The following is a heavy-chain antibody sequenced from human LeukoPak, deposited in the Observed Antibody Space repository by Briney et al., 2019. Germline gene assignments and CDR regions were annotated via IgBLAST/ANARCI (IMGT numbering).Heavy chain of an antibody. J-gene: IGHJ6*02. Sequence: SETLSLTCTVSGGSICSYYWSWIRQPPGKGLEWIGYIYYSGSTNYNPSLKSRVTISVDTSKNQFSLKLSSVTAADTAVYYCARAGAIAAAGPAYYYYGMDVWGQGTTVTVSS. D-gene: IGHD6-13*01. CDR3: ARAGAIAAAGPAYYYYGMDV. V-gene: IGHV4-59*01. CDR1: GGSICSYY. CDR2: IYYSGST.